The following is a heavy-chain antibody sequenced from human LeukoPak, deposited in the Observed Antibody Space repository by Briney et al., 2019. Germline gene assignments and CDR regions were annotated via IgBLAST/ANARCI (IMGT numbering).Heavy chain of an antibody. V-gene: IGHV3-74*01. J-gene: IGHJ4*02. Sequence: GGSLRLSCAASGFTFSSYWMHWARQAPGKGLVWVSRINSDGSSTSYADSVKGRFTISRDNAKNTLYLQMNSLRAEDTAVYYCARVRDDFWSGYEDYWGQGTLVTVSS. CDR3: ARVRDDFWSGYEDY. CDR1: GFTFSSYW. CDR2: INSDGSST. D-gene: IGHD3-3*01.